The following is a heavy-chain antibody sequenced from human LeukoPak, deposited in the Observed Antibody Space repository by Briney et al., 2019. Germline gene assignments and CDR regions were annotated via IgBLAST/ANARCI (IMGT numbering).Heavy chain of an antibody. D-gene: IGHD3-3*01. V-gene: IGHV4-30-2*01. Sequence: SQTLSLTCAVSGGSISSGGYSWSWIRQPPGKGLEWIGYIYHSGSTYYNPSLKSRVTISADRSKNQFSLKLSSVTAADTAVYYCARGTYYDFWSGYYYFDYWGQGTLVTVSS. CDR1: GGSISSGGYS. J-gene: IGHJ4*02. CDR3: ARGTYYDFWSGYYYFDY. CDR2: IYHSGST.